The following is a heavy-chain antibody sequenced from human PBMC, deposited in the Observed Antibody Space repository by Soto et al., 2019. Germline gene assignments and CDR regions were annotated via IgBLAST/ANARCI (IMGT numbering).Heavy chain of an antibody. V-gene: IGHV3-30*04. CDR3: AKDPLAEGSGWPYYFDY. CDR2: SSYDGRNK. J-gene: IGHJ4*02. Sequence: QVQLVESGGGVVQPGRSLRLSCAASGFIFSDYAMHWVRQAPGKGLQWVAVSSYDGRNKPYADSVKGRITISRDNSKNMLYLEMNSLRAEDTAVYYCAKDPLAEGSGWPYYFDYWGQGTLVTVSS. D-gene: IGHD6-19*01. CDR1: GFIFSDYA.